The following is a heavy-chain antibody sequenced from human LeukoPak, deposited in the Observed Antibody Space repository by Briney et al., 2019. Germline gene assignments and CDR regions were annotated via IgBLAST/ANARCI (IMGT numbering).Heavy chain of an antibody. D-gene: IGHD2-21*02. Sequence: GGSLRLSCAASGFTFSSYAMHWVRQAPGKGLEWVAVISYDGSNKYYADSVKGRFTISRDNSKNTLYLQMNSLRAEDTAVYYCARDRIAQPANCGGDCYQGGWFDPWGQGTLVTVSS. V-gene: IGHV3-30*04. CDR2: ISYDGSNK. J-gene: IGHJ5*02. CDR1: GFTFSSYA. CDR3: ARDRIAQPANCGGDCYQGGWFDP.